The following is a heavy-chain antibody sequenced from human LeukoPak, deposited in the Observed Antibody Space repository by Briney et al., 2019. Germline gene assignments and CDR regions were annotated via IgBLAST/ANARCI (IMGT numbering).Heavy chain of an antibody. D-gene: IGHD2-8*01. Sequence: PGGSLRLSCAASGFTFSSYGMSWVRQAPGKGLEWVSAISGSGGSTYYADSVKGRFTISRHSSKNTLYLQMNSLRAEDTAVYYCAKAYGTNGYFQLPIDFWGQGTLVTVSS. V-gene: IGHV3-23*01. J-gene: IGHJ4*02. CDR1: GFTFSSYG. CDR2: ISGSGGST. CDR3: AKAYGTNGYFQLPIDF.